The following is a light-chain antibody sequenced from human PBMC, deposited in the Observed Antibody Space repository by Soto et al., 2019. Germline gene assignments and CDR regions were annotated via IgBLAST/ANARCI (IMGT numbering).Light chain of an antibody. CDR1: TSDVGTYNY. Sequence: SVLTQPASVSGSPGQSITFSCIGTTSDVGTYNYVSWYQQYPGKAPKLMIYEVSNRPSGVSNRFSGSKSGNTASLTISGLQAEDEADYYCSSYTSSSTLVFGTGTKVTVL. V-gene: IGLV2-14*01. CDR2: EVS. J-gene: IGLJ1*01. CDR3: SSYTSSSTLV.